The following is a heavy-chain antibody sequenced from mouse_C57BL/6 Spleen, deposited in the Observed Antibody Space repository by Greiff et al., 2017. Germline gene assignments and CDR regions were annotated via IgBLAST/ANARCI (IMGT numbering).Heavy chain of an antibody. J-gene: IGHJ3*01. CDR2: ISDGGSYT. D-gene: IGHD1-1*01. CDR3: ARAYYGSSYRFAY. V-gene: IGHV5-4*03. Sequence: EVKLMESGGGLVKPGGSLKLSCAASGFTFSSYAMSWVRQTPEKRLEWVATISDGGSYTYYPDNVKGRFTISRDNAKNNLYLQMSHLKSEDTAMYYCARAYYGSSYRFAYWGQGTLVTVSA. CDR1: GFTFSSYA.